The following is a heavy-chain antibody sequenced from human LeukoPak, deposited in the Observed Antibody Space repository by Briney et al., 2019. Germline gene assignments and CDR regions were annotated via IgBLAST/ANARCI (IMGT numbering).Heavy chain of an antibody. J-gene: IGHJ3*02. CDR2: IYPGDSDT. D-gene: IGHD1-1*01. V-gene: IGHV5-51*01. CDR1: GYTFTSYW. Sequence: GESLKISWKGSGYTFTSYWIGWVRQMPGKGLEWMGIIYPGDSDTRYSPSFQGQVTISADKSISTAYLQWSSLKASGTAMYYCARLQLERRGGGPPERADAFDIWGQGTMVTVSS. CDR3: ARLQLERRGGGPPERADAFDI.